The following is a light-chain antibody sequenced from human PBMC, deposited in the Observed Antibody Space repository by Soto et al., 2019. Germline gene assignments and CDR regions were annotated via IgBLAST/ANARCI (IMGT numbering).Light chain of an antibody. J-gene: IGKJ1*01. V-gene: IGKV3-15*01. Sequence: EIVMTQSPTNLSVSPGERVTLSCRASQSVSSRVAWYQQKPGQAPRLLISGASTRATGTPARFIGSGSGTDFTLTISSLQSEDFAIYYCLQAYNFPRTFGQGTRVEVK. CDR1: QSVSSR. CDR2: GAS. CDR3: LQAYNFPRT.